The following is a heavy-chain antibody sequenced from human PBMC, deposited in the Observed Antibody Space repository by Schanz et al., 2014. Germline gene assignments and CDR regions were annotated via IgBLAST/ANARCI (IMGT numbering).Heavy chain of an antibody. CDR2: FDPEDVET. D-gene: IGHD1-26*01. J-gene: IGHJ4*02. V-gene: IGHV1-18*04. Sequence: QVQLVQSGAEVKKPGASVKVSCKASGYTFSSYGISWVRQAPGKGLEWMGGFDPEDVETIYAQKFQGRVTMTTDTSTSTVYMELRSLTSDDSAVYYCARDRDQWDGNYLDYWGQGTLVTVSS. CDR3: ARDRDQWDGNYLDY. CDR1: GYTFSSYG.